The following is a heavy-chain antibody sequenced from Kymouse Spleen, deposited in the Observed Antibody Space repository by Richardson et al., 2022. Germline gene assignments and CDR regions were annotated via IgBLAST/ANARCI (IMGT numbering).Heavy chain of an antibody. D-gene: IGHD3-3*01. J-gene: IGHJ6*02. CDR1: GGSISSGGYY. V-gene: IGHV4-31*03. Sequence: QVQLQESGPGLVKPSQTLSLTCTVSGGSISSGGYYWSWIRQHPGKGLEWIGYIYYSGSTYYNPSLKSRVTISVDTSKNQFSLKLSSVTAADTAVYYCARGGIFGAPYYYYGMDVWGQGTTVTVSS. CDR3: ARGGIFGAPYYYYGMDV. CDR2: IYYSGST.